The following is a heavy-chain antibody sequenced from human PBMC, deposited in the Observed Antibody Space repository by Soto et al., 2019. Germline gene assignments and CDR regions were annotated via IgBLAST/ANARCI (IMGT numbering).Heavy chain of an antibody. CDR3: ARDEAIGDCGGDCYDYYYGMDV. Sequence: QVQLVQSGAEVKKPGSSVKVSCKASGGTFSSYAISWVRQAPGQGLEWMGGLIPIFGTANYAQKFQGRVTITADKSTSTAYMELSSLRSEDTAVYYCARDEAIGDCGGDCYDYYYGMDVWGQGTTVTVSS. CDR1: GGTFSSYA. J-gene: IGHJ6*02. D-gene: IGHD2-21*02. CDR2: LIPIFGTA. V-gene: IGHV1-69*06.